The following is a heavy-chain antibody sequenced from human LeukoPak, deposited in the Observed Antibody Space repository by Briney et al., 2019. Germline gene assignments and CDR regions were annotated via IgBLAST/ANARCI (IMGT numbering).Heavy chain of an antibody. V-gene: IGHV4-59*01. J-gene: IGHJ4*02. CDR2: IYYSGST. CDR3: ARADSSGYCFDY. Sequence: SETLSLTCTVSGGSISSYYWSWIRQPPGKGLEWIGYIYYSGSTNYNPSLKSRVTISVDTSKSQFSLKLSSVTAADTAVYYCARADSSGYCFDYWGQGTLVTVSS. D-gene: IGHD3-22*01. CDR1: GGSISSYY.